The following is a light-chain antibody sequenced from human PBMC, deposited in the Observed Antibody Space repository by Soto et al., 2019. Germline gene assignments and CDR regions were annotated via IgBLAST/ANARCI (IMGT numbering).Light chain of an antibody. Sequence: EIVMTQSPATLCVSPGERATLTCRASQSVSGNLAWYQQKPGQAPRLLISGASTRATGIPARFSGSGSGTDLTLTISSLEPEDFAVYYCQQRSNWPTFGQGTRLEI. CDR1: QSVSGN. CDR3: QQRSNWPT. V-gene: IGKV3-15*01. J-gene: IGKJ5*01. CDR2: GAS.